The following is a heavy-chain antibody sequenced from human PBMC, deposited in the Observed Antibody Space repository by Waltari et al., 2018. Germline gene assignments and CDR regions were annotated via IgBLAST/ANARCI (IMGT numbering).Heavy chain of an antibody. CDR3: VRGGSYGSMDY. D-gene: IGHD5-12*01. J-gene: IGHJ4*02. CDR1: GFTFRVYW. Sequence: EVQLVESGGGPLQPGGSLRLPCAASGFTFRVYWMYWVRQGPGKGLLWVSRINRDGSTTTYADSVKGRFTISRDNAKNTLDLQMNSVRVEDSAVYFCVRGGSYGSMDYWGQGTLVSVSS. CDR2: INRDGSTT. V-gene: IGHV3-74*01.